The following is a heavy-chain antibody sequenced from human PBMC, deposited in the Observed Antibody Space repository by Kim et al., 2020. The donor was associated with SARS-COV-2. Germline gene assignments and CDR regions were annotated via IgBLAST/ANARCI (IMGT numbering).Heavy chain of an antibody. CDR3: ARRQAGSFDY. Sequence: TNYAQKLQGRVTMTTDTSTSTAYMELRSLRSDDTAVYYCARRQAGSFDYWGQGTLVTVSS. J-gene: IGHJ4*02. CDR2: T. V-gene: IGHV1-18*01. D-gene: IGHD6-25*01.